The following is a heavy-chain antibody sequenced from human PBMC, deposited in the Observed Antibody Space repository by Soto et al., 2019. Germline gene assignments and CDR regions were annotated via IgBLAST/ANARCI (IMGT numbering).Heavy chain of an antibody. CDR2: VSGTGGSA. CDR3: AKDLRTMIVVVRDDMDV. D-gene: IGHD3-22*01. V-gene: IGHV3-23*01. Sequence: EVQLLESGGGLVRPGGSLRLSCAASGFTFSSYAMTWVRQAPGKGLEWVSGVSGTGGSAYYADSVKGRFTIFRDKSMNTMYLKMNSQRAEDTAVYDCAKDLRTMIVVVRDDMDVWGQGTTVTVSS. CDR1: GFTFSSYA. J-gene: IGHJ6*02.